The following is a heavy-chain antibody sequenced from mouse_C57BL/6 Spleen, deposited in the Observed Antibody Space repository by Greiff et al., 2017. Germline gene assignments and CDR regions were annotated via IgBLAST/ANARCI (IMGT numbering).Heavy chain of an antibody. J-gene: IGHJ3*01. CDR2: FHPYNDDT. Sequence: VQLQQSGAELVKPGASVKMSCKASGYTFTTYPIEWMKQNHGKSLEWIGNFHPYNDDTKYNEKFKGKATLTVEKSSSTVYLELSRLTSDYAAVYYCARRSTMVTTGFAYWGQGTLVTVSA. D-gene: IGHD2-2*01. CDR1: GYTFTTYP. V-gene: IGHV1-47*01. CDR3: ARRSTMVTTGFAY.